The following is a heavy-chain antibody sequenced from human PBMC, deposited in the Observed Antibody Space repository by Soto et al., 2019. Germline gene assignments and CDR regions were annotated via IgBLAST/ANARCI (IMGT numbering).Heavy chain of an antibody. CDR3: AADGSSSWYYYYYGMDV. CDR1: GFTFTSSA. D-gene: IGHD6-13*01. CDR2: IVVGSGNT. V-gene: IGHV1-58*01. J-gene: IGHJ6*02. Sequence: SVKVSCKASGFTFTSSAVQWVRQARGQRLEWIGWIVVGSGNTNYAQKFQERVTITRDMSTSTAYMELRSLRSEDTAVYYCAADGSSSWYYYYYGMDVWGQGTTVTVSS.